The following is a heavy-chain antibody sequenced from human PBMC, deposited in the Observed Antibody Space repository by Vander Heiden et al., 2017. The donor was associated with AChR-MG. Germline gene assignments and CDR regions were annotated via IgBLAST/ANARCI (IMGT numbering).Heavy chain of an antibody. CDR2: IYGGGST. J-gene: IGHJ6*03. Sequence: EVQLVESGGGLIQPGGSLRLACADYGCTVSSTYMIWLRQAPGKGLEWVSVIYGGGSTYYADSVKGRFTIARDNSKNTLYLQMNSLRAEDTAVYYCARGEVPHYYDSSGYYYYYYYMDVWGKGTTVTVSS. CDR1: GCTVSSTY. D-gene: IGHD3-22*01. CDR3: ARGEVPHYYDSSGYYYYYYYMDV. V-gene: IGHV3-53*01.